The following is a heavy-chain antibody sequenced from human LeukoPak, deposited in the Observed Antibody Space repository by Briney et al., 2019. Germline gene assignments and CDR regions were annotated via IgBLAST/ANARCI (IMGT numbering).Heavy chain of an antibody. D-gene: IGHD3-16*01. Sequence: GGSLRLSCAASGFTFSRYGMHWVRQAPGKGLEWVAFIANDGSDSDKDYADSVKGRFTVSRDDSKNTLYLQMNSLTAEDTAAYYCAKDGMGMGEEVPYYYYYYMDVWGKGTTVTVSS. CDR3: AKDGMGMGEEVPYYYYYYMDV. V-gene: IGHV3-30*02. CDR2: IANDGSDSDK. CDR1: GFTFSRYG. J-gene: IGHJ6*03.